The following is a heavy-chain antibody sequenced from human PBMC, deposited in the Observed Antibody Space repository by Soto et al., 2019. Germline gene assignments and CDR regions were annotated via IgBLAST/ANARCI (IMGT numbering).Heavy chain of an antibody. CDR1: GFTFSSYA. Sequence: GGSLRLSCAASGFTFSSYAMHWVRQAPGKGLEWVAVISYDGSNKYYADSVKGRFTISRDNSKNTLYLQMNSLRAEDTAVYYCARDRDKPPLYYYYGMDVWGQGTTVTVYS. CDR2: ISYDGSNK. CDR3: ARDRDKPPLYYYYGMDV. J-gene: IGHJ6*02. V-gene: IGHV3-30-3*01.